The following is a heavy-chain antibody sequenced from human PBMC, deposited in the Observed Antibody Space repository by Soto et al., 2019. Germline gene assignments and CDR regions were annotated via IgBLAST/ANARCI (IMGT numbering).Heavy chain of an antibody. Sequence: WGSLRLSCAASGCTFSSYAMSWVRQDPGKGLEWVSAISGSGGSTYYADSVKGRFTISRDNSKNTLYLQMNSLRAEDTAVYYCAKGAPFGYCSSTSSSCYFDYWGQGTLVTVSS. J-gene: IGHJ4*02. CDR2: ISGSGGST. D-gene: IGHD2-2*03. V-gene: IGHV3-23*01. CDR3: AKGAPFGYCSSTSSSCYFDY. CDR1: GCTFSSYA.